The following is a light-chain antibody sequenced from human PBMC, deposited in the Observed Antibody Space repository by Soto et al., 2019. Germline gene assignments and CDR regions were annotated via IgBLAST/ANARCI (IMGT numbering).Light chain of an antibody. CDR3: QQYNDNWT. CDR1: QSISSW. V-gene: IGKV1-5*03. J-gene: IGKJ1*01. Sequence: DIQMTQSPSTLSASVGDRVTITCRASQSISSWLAWYQQKPGTAPKLLIYKASTLQTGVPSRFSGGGSGTEFTLTSSGLQPDDFATYYCQQYNDNWTFGPGTKVEIK. CDR2: KAS.